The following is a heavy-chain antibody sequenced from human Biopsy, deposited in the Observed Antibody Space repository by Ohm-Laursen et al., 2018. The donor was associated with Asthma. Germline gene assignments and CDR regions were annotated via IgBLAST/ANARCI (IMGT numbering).Heavy chain of an antibody. J-gene: IGHJ6*02. CDR1: AGSMTPTSHY. CDR2: ISYGGKT. Sequence: SQTLSLTCTVSAGSMTPTSHYWDWIRQAPGKGLEWIGYISYGGKTSYNPSLKTRVTISRDTSKNQFSLRLTSVTAADTAVYFCARRITIFGVVQKDHGMDAWGQGTTVIVSS. V-gene: IGHV4-39*01. CDR3: ARRITIFGVVQKDHGMDA. D-gene: IGHD3-3*01.